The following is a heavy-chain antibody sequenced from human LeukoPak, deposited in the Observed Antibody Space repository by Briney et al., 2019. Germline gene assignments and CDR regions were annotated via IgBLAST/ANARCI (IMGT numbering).Heavy chain of an antibody. CDR2: IRYDGTNK. Sequence: AGGSLRLSCAASGFTFISYGMHWVRQAPGKGLEWVAFIRYDGTNKYYADSVKGRFTISRDNTLYLQMNSLRAEDTAVYYCAKDRCSSTSCYIFDYWGQGTLVTVSS. J-gene: IGHJ4*02. D-gene: IGHD2-2*02. CDR3: AKDRCSSTSCYIFDY. CDR1: GFTFISYG. V-gene: IGHV3-30*02.